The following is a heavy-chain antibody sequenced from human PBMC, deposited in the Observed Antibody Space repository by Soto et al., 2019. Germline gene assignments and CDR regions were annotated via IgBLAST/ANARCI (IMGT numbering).Heavy chain of an antibody. D-gene: IGHD3-22*01. CDR2: INAGNGNT. V-gene: IGHV1-3*01. CDR1: GYTFTSYA. CDR3: ARAGVVVPTPLAKV. Sequence: QVQLVQSGAEVKKPGASVKVSCKASGYTFTSYAMHWVRQAPGQRLEWMGWINAGNGNTKYSQKFQGRVTITRDTSASTAYMELSSLRSEDTAVYYCARAGVVVPTPLAKVWGQGTTVTVSS. J-gene: IGHJ6*02.